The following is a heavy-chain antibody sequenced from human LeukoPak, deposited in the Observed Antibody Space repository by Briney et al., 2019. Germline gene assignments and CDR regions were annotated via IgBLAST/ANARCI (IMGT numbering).Heavy chain of an antibody. CDR3: ARETTVTTGAFDI. Sequence: SETLSLTCAVYGGSFSGYYWSWIRQPPRKGLEWIGEINHSGSTNYNPSLKSRVTISVDTSKNQFPLKLSSVTAADTAVYYCARETTVTTGAFDIWGQGTMVTVSS. D-gene: IGHD4-17*01. CDR1: GGSFSGYY. CDR2: INHSGST. J-gene: IGHJ3*02. V-gene: IGHV4-34*01.